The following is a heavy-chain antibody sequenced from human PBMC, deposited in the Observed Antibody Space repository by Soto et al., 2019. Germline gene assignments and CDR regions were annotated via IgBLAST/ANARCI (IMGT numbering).Heavy chain of an antibody. Sequence: SETLSLTCAVYGGSFSGYYWSWIRQPPGKGLEWIGEINHSGSTNCNPSLKSRVTISVDTSKNQFSLKLSSVTAADTAVYYCARGSSIAARFPYYFDYWGQGTLVTVSS. CDR1: GGSFSGYY. CDR3: ARGSSIAARFPYYFDY. CDR2: INHSGST. D-gene: IGHD6-6*01. J-gene: IGHJ4*02. V-gene: IGHV4-34*01.